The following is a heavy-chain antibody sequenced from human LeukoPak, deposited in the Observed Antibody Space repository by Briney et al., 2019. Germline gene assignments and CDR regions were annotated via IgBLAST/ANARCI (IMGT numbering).Heavy chain of an antibody. D-gene: IGHD3-10*01. J-gene: IGHJ5*02. CDR1: GGSFSGYY. Sequence: KSSETLSLTCAVYGGSFSGYYWSWIRQPPGKGLEWIGEINHSGSTNYNPSLKSRVTISVDTSKNQFSLKLSSVTAADTAVYYCARGRKVRGVIINNKNWFDPWGQGTLVTVSS. CDR3: ARGRKVRGVIINNKNWFDP. CDR2: INHSGST. V-gene: IGHV4-34*01.